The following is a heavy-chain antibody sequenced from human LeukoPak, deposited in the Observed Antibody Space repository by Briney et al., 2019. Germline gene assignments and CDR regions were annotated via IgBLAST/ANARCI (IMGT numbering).Heavy chain of an antibody. Sequence: ASVKVSCKASGYTFRGHYIHWLRQAPGQGLEWMGWINPNSGGTNYAQKFQGRVTMTRDTSISTAYMELSRLRSDDTAGYYCARRHSSSWSPIDYWGQGTLVTVSS. D-gene: IGHD6-13*01. CDR1: GYTFRGHY. CDR3: ARRHSSSWSPIDY. J-gene: IGHJ4*02. CDR2: INPNSGGT. V-gene: IGHV1-2*02.